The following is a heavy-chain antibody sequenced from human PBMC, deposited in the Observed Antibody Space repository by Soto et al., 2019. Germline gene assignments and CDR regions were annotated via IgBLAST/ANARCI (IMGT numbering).Heavy chain of an antibody. CDR3: AREGRYSGSYYPFDY. CDR2: IYYSGST. J-gene: IGHJ4*02. Sequence: SETLSLTCTVSGGSISSGGYYWSWIRQHPGKGLEWIGYIYYSGSTYYNLSLKSRVTISVDTSKNQFSLKLSSVTAADTAVYYCAREGRYSGSYYPFDYWGQGTLVTVSS. CDR1: GGSISSGGYY. V-gene: IGHV4-31*03. D-gene: IGHD1-26*01.